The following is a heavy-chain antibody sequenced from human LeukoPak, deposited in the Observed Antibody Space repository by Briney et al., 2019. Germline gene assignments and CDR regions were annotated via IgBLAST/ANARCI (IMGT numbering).Heavy chain of an antibody. D-gene: IGHD3-10*01. CDR2: INSSSGYI. Sequence: GGSLRLSCAASRFRFSTFPMGWVRQAPGKGLEWVSSINSSSGYIYYADSVKGRFTISRDNAKNSLYLQMNSLRAEDTAVYYCARDATMVPLYYYYYMDVWGKGTTVTVSS. V-gene: IGHV3-21*01. CDR1: RFRFSTFP. J-gene: IGHJ6*03. CDR3: ARDATMVPLYYYYYMDV.